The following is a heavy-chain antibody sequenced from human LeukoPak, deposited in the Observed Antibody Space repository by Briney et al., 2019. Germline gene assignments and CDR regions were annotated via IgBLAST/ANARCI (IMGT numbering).Heavy chain of an antibody. J-gene: IGHJ6*02. CDR2: IYSGGST. CDR1: GFTVSSNY. V-gene: IGHV3-53*04. Sequence: PGGSLRLSCAASGFTVSSNYMSWVRQAPGKGLERVSVIYSGGSTYFADSVKGRFTISRHNSKNTLYLQMNSLRAEDAAVYYCARDLEEYGMDVWGQGTTVTVSS. CDR3: ARDLEEYGMDV.